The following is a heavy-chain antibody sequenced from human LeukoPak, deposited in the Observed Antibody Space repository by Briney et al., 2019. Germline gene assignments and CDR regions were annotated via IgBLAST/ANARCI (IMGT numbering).Heavy chain of an antibody. CDR3: ATTLNDYGDYGALDY. D-gene: IGHD4-17*01. CDR2: ISAYNGNT. V-gene: IGHV1-18*01. CDR1: GYTFTTYG. J-gene: IGHJ4*02. Sequence: GASLKVSCEASGYTFTTYGISCGRQAPGQGREWRGGISAYNGNTNYAQKLQGTVTMTTDTSTSTDYMELRSLRSDDTAVYYCATTLNDYGDYGALDYWGQGTLVPVPS.